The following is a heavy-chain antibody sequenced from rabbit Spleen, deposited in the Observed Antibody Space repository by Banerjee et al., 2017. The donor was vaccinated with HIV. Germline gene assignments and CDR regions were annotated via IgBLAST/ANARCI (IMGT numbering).Heavy chain of an antibody. CDR1: GFSLSNNYV. CDR2: IYAGSSVST. V-gene: IGHV1S45*01. CDR3: ARSDAGWSGYGYTNL. Sequence: QEQLVESGGGLFQPGGSLALTCKASGFSLSNNYVMCWVRQAPGKGLEWIGCIYAGSSVSTYYASWAKGRFTISKTSSTTVTLQMTSLTAADTATYFCARSDAGWSGYGYTNLWGPGTLVTV. D-gene: IGHD6-1*01. J-gene: IGHJ4*01.